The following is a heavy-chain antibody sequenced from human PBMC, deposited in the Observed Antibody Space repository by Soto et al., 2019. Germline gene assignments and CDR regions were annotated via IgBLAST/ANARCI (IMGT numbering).Heavy chain of an antibody. CDR3: ARVPGP. Sequence: SETPSPTCTVSGGSLSHGGYSWSWIRQPPGKGLEWIGYIYHSGSTYYNPSLKSRVTISVDRSKNQFSLKLSSVTAADTAVYYCARVPGPWGQGTLVTVSS. CDR1: GGSLSHGGYS. J-gene: IGHJ5*02. CDR2: IYHSGST. V-gene: IGHV4-30-2*01.